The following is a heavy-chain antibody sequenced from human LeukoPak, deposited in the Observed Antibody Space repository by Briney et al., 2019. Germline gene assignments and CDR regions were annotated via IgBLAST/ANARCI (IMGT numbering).Heavy chain of an antibody. CDR1: GYSFTSYW. Sequence: GESLKISCKASGYSFTSYWIGLVRQMPGKGLEWMGIIDPSDSETRYTPSFQGRVTISVDKSLTTAYLQWNSLKASDTAMYYCARQTAMGRSGDYWGQGTLVTVSS. CDR2: IDPSDSET. J-gene: IGHJ4*02. V-gene: IGHV5-51*01. CDR3: ARQTAMGRSGDY. D-gene: IGHD5-18*01.